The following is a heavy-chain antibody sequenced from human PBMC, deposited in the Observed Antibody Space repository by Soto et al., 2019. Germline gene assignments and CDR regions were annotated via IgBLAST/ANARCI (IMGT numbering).Heavy chain of an antibody. CDR2: IRSDGDRI. Sequence: GGSLRLSCSASGFTFSDYAMHWVRQVPGKGLEYVSVIRSDGDRIYYADSVKGRFTISRDNSKNTLSLQMNSLRPEDTAMYYCVKDHPALEYWGHGTLVTVS. J-gene: IGHJ4*01. V-gene: IGHV3-64D*06. CDR1: GFTFSDYA. CDR3: VKDHPALEY.